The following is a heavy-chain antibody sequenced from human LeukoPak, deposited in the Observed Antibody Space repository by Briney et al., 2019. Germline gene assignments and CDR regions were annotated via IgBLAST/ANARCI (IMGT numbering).Heavy chain of an antibody. V-gene: IGHV1-18*01. Sequence: ASVKVSCKASGYDFTRSGVSWMRQAPGQGLEWMGWISVYNGNTNYAHNLQGRVSMTTETSTSTAYMELRSLRSDDTAVYYCARDRFIAAAVPHYYYYMDVWGKGTTVTVSS. D-gene: IGHD6-13*01. CDR3: ARDRFIAAAVPHYYYYMDV. J-gene: IGHJ6*03. CDR2: ISVYNGNT. CDR1: GYDFTRSG.